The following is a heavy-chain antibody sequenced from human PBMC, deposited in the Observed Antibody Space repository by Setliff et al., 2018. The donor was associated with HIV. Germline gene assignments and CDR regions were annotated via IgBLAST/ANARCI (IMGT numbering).Heavy chain of an antibody. J-gene: IGHJ6*01. CDR2: IIHTGST. CDR1: GGSFSGYY. V-gene: IGHV4-34*12. Sequence: SETLSLTCAVYGGSFSGYYWSWIRQPPGKGLEWIGEIIHTGSTNYNPSLKSRVTISVDTSKNQFSLKLSSATAADTAVYYCARDNSYYYGSGSHYWYGMDVWGQGTTVTVSS. D-gene: IGHD3-10*01. CDR3: ARDNSYYYGSGSHYWYGMDV.